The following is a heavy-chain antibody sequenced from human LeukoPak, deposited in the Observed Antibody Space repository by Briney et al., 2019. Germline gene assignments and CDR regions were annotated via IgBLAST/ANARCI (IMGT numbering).Heavy chain of an antibody. J-gene: IGHJ4*02. V-gene: IGHV4-39*01. D-gene: IGHD6-13*01. Sequence: SETLSLTCTVSGGSISSSSYYWGWIRQPPGKGLEWIGSIYYSGSTYYNPSLKSRVTIPVDTSKNQFSLKLSSVTAADTAVYYCARQASAAHDYWGQGTLVTVSS. CDR2: IYYSGST. CDR1: GGSISSSSYY. CDR3: ARQASAAHDY.